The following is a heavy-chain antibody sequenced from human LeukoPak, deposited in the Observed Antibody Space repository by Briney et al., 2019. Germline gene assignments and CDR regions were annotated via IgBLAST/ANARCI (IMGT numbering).Heavy chain of an antibody. CDR2: ISSSGSTI. CDR1: GFTFSDYY. V-gene: IGHV3-11*01. CDR3: ARDDAIFGVVTPRYYGMDV. Sequence: GGSLRLSCAASGFTFSDYYMSWIRPAPGKGLEWVSYISSSGSTIYYADSVKGRFTISRDNAKNSLYLQMNSLRAGDTAVYYCARDDAIFGVVTPRYYGMDVWGQGTTVTVSS. D-gene: IGHD3-3*01. J-gene: IGHJ6*02.